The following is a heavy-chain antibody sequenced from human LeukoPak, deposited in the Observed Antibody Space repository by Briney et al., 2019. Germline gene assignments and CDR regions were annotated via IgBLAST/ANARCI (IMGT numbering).Heavy chain of an antibody. CDR1: GFTFSSYW. CDR2: IDSDGSNT. Sequence: PGGSLRLSCAASGFTFSSYWMHWVRQAPGKGLVWVSRIDSDGSNTNYADSVKGQFTVSRDNAKNTLYLQMNSLRAEDTAVYYCARDDYGDYYFDYWGQGTLVTVSS. D-gene: IGHD4-17*01. J-gene: IGHJ4*02. CDR3: ARDDYGDYYFDY. V-gene: IGHV3-74*01.